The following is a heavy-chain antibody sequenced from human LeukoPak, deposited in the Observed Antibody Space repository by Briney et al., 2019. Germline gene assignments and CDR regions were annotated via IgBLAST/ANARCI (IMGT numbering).Heavy chain of an antibody. J-gene: IGHJ2*01. CDR3: ARGRRFDSSGYKTPGWFFDL. CDR2: IYYGRST. V-gene: IGHV4-39*07. D-gene: IGHD3-22*01. Sequence: SETLSLTCTVSDDSISSGTYYWGWIRQPPGKGLEWIGSIYYGRSTFSNPSLMGRATISVDTSKNQFSLKLSSVTAADTAVYYCARGRRFDSSGYKTPGWFFDLWGRGTLVTVSS. CDR1: DDSISSGTYY.